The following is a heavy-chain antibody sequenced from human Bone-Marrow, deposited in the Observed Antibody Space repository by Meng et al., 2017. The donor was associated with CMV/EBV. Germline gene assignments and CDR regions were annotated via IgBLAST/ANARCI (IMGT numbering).Heavy chain of an antibody. V-gene: IGHV3-15*01. CDR3: TRYLYYDFWSGYSALGYYYYGMDV. Sequence: GGSLRLSCAASGFTFSNAWMSWVRQAPGKGLEWVGRIKSKTDGGTTDYAAPVKGRFTISRDDSKNTLYLQMNSLKTEDTAVYYCTRYLYYDFWSGYSALGYYYYGMDVGGRGTTVTVS. J-gene: IGHJ6*02. D-gene: IGHD3-3*01. CDR2: IKSKTDGGTT. CDR1: GFTFSNAW.